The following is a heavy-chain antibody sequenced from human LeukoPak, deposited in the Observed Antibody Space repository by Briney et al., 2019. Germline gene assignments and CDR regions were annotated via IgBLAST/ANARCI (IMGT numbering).Heavy chain of an antibody. CDR1: GGSISSYY. J-gene: IGHJ4*02. CDR3: ARDGPPDY. Sequence: SETLSLTCTVSGGSISSYYWSWTRQPPGKGLEWIGYFHYSGSTNYNPSLKSRVTMSGDTSKNQFSLKVTSVTAADTAVYYCARDGPPDYWGQGTLVAVSS. CDR2: FHYSGST. V-gene: IGHV4-59*01.